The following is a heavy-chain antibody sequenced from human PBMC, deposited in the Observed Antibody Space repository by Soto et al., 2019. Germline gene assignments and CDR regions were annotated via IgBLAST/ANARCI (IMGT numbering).Heavy chain of an antibody. J-gene: IGHJ6*02. V-gene: IGHV4-34*01. CDR3: ARVNGWNFYSAVLYYYYGMDV. CDR2: INHSGST. D-gene: IGHD1-7*01. Sequence: LSLTCAVYGGSFSGYYWSWIRQPPGKGLEWIGEINHSGSTNYNPSLKSRVTISVDTSKNQFSLKLSSVTAADTAVYYCARVNGWNFYSAVLYYYYGMDVWGQGTTVTVSS. CDR1: GGSFSGYY.